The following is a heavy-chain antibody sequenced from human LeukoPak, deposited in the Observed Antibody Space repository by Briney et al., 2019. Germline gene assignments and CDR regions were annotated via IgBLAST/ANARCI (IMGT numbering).Heavy chain of an antibody. J-gene: IGHJ4*02. CDR3: ARSEPGGRGYFDY. CDR1: GYTFTSYY. CDR2: INPSGGST. Sequence: ASVTVSCKASGYTFTSYYMHWVRQAPGQGLEWMGIINPSGGSTSYAQKFQGRVTMTRDTSTSTVYMELSSLRSEDSAVYYCARSEPGGRGYFDYWGQGTLVTVSS. V-gene: IGHV1-46*03. D-gene: IGHD1-14*01.